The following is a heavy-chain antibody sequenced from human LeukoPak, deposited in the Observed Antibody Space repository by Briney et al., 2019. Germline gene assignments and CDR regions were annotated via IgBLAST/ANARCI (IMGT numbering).Heavy chain of an antibody. V-gene: IGHV3-23*01. D-gene: IGHD1-26*01. Sequence: QPGGSLRLSCAASGFTFSSYAMSWVRQAPGKGLEWVSAISGSGGSTYYAASVKGRFTIPRDNSKNTLYLQMNSLRAEDTAVYYCAKDVGLKPSGPFDYWGQGTLVTVSS. CDR2: ISGSGGST. CDR3: AKDVGLKPSGPFDY. CDR1: GFTFSSYA. J-gene: IGHJ4*02.